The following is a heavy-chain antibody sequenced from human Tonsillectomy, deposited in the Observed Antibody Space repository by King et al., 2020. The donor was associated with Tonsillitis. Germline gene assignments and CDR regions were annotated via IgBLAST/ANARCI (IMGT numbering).Heavy chain of an antibody. CDR1: GFSLSTSGMC. J-gene: IGHJ6*03. V-gene: IGHV2-70*11. Sequence: TLKESGPALVKPTQTLTLTCIFSGFSLSTSGMCVSWIRQPPGKALEWLARIDWDDDKYYSTSLKTRLTISKDTSKNQVVLTMTNMDPVDTATYYCARIRGDYGDYGAYYYYMDVWGKGTTVIVSS. CDR3: ARIRGDYGDYGAYYYYMDV. CDR2: IDWDDDK. D-gene: IGHD4-17*01.